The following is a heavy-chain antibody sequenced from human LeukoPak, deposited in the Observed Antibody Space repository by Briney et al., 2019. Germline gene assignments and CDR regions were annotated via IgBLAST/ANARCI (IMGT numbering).Heavy chain of an antibody. Sequence: GGSLRLSCAASGFTFSDYYMSWIRQAPGKGLEGVSYISSSGSTIYYADSVKGRFTISRDNAKNSLYLQMNSLRAEDTAVYYCASIGKFLEWSIYYYYYMDVWGKGTTVTVSS. V-gene: IGHV3-11*01. CDR2: ISSSGSTI. D-gene: IGHD3-3*01. J-gene: IGHJ6*03. CDR1: GFTFSDYY. CDR3: ASIGKFLEWSIYYYYYMDV.